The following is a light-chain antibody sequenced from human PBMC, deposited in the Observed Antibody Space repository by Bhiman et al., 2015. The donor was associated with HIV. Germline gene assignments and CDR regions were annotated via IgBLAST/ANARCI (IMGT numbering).Light chain of an antibody. Sequence: QSALTQPASVSGSPGQSITISCTGTSSDVGGYSSVSWYQQHPGKAPKLMIYNVFTRPSGVSDRFTGSKSGNTASLTISGLQAEDEADYYCSSYTSSSSYVFGTGTKVTVL. CDR3: SSYTSSSSYV. CDR2: NVF. J-gene: IGLJ1*01. V-gene: IGLV2-14*03. CDR1: SSDVGGYSS.